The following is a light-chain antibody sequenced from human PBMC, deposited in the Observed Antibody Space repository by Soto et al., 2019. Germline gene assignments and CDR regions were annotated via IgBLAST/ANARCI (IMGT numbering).Light chain of an antibody. CDR1: QSVSSY. J-gene: IGKJ3*01. CDR2: DAS. CDR3: HQRGNWPFT. V-gene: IGKV3-11*01. Sequence: EIVLTQSPATLSLSPGERATLTCRASQSVSSYLAWSQQKPGQAPRLLIYDASNRATGVPARFSGSGSGTDVTLTISSLEPEDFAVYYCHQRGNWPFTFGPGTKVDVK.